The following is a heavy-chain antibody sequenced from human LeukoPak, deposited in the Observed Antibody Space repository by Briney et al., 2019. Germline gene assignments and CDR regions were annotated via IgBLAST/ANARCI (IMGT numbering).Heavy chain of an antibody. CDR2: INYSGST. CDR3: ARALTYYYDSSGYYYRNWFDP. Sequence: SETLSLTCTVSGGSISTYYWSWIRQSPGKGLEWIGYINYSGSTNYNPSLKSRVTMSVDTSKNQFSLKLSSVTAADTAVYYCARALTYYYDSSGYYYRNWFDPWGQGTLVTVSS. J-gene: IGHJ5*02. D-gene: IGHD3-22*01. V-gene: IGHV4-59*12. CDR1: GGSISTYY.